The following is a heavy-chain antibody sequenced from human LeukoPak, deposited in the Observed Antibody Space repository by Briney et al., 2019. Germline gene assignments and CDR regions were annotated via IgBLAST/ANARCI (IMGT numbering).Heavy chain of an antibody. V-gene: IGHV1-2*02. CDR3: ARETYCAADCYSGFDF. Sequence: ASVKVSCKASGYTFTSYDINWVRQAPGQGLEWMGWINPDSGGTKYAQKFQDRVTMTSDTSISTAYMELSRLRSDDTAVYYCARETYCAADCYSGFDFWGQGTLVTVSS. CDR2: INPDSGGT. CDR1: GYTFTSYD. J-gene: IGHJ4*02. D-gene: IGHD2-21*02.